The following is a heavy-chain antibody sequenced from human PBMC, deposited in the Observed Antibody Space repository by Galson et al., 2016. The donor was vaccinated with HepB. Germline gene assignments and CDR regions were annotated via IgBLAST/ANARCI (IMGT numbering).Heavy chain of an antibody. CDR2: IRSEAYGGTA. Sequence: SLRLSCATSGFTFGAYAMSWIRQAPGKGLEWVGFIRSEAYGGTAEYAASVRGRFTISRDDSKSIVYLQMNNLQTEDTAVYFCSRFGIEGPTLTDYWGQGALVTVSS. CDR1: GFTFGAYA. V-gene: IGHV3-49*03. J-gene: IGHJ4*02. CDR3: SRFGIEGPTLTDY. D-gene: IGHD1-26*01.